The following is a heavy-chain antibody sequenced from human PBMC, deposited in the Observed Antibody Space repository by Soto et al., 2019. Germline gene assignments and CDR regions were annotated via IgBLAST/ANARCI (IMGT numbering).Heavy chain of an antibody. V-gene: IGHV4-31*03. Sequence: PSETLSLTCTVSGGSISSGGYYWSWIRQHPGKGLEWIGYIYYSGSTYYNPSLKSRVTISVDTSKNQFSLKLSSVTAADTAVYYCARIGLGYCSSTSCQSVDVWGKGTTVTVSS. CDR3: ARIGLGYCSSTSCQSVDV. D-gene: IGHD2-2*01. J-gene: IGHJ6*04. CDR2: IYYSGST. CDR1: GGSISSGGYY.